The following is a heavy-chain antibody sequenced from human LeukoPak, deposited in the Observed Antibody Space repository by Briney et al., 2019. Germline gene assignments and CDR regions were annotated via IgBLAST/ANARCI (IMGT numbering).Heavy chain of an antibody. Sequence: GASVKVSCTTSGYPFSNYSVAWVRQAPGQGPEWMGWISTNDGGTQYSQKFQERVALTRDTSTNTVHMELWTLRSDDTAVYYCARDTNYEIDYWGQGTLVIVSS. CDR3: ARDTNYEIDY. CDR2: ISTNDGGT. V-gene: IGHV1-18*01. CDR1: GYPFSNYS. J-gene: IGHJ4*02. D-gene: IGHD4/OR15-4a*01.